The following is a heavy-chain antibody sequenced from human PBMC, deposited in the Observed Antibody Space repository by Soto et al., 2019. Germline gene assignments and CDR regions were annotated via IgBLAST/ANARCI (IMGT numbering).Heavy chain of an antibody. CDR1: GGTFSSYT. Sequence: QVQLVQSGAEVKKPGSSVKVSCKASGGTFSSYTISWVRQAPGQGLEWMGRIIPILGIANYAQKFQGRVTITADKSTSTAYMELSSLRSEVTAVYYCARAGYCSSTSCLHPWNYWGQGTLVTVSS. D-gene: IGHD2-2*01. V-gene: IGHV1-69*02. J-gene: IGHJ4*02. CDR2: IIPILGIA. CDR3: ARAGYCSSTSCLHPWNY.